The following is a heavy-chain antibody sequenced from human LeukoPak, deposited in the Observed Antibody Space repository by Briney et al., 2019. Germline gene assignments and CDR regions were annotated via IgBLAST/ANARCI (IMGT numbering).Heavy chain of an antibody. J-gene: IGHJ4*02. CDR1: GYTFTSYG. CDR3: ARDITRITMVRGVMARPNFDY. D-gene: IGHD3-10*01. Sequence: ASVKVSCKASGYTFTSYGISWVRQAPGQGLEWMGWISAYNGNTNYAQKLQGRVTMTTDTSTSTAYMELRSPRSDDTAVYYCARDITRITMVRGVMARPNFDYWGQGTLVTVSS. V-gene: IGHV1-18*01. CDR2: ISAYNGNT.